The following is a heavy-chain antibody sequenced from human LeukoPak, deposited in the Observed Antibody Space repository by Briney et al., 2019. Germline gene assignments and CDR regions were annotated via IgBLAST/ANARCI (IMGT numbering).Heavy chain of an antibody. CDR3: ARSEQQLVVGWFDP. CDR2: IYYSGST. V-gene: IGHV4-31*03. CDR1: GGSISSGGYY. D-gene: IGHD6-13*01. J-gene: IGHJ5*02. Sequence: SETLSLTCTVSGGSISSGGYYWSWIRQHPGKGLEWIGYIYYSGSTYYNPSLKSRVTISVDTSKNQFSLKLSSVTAADTAVYYCARSEQQLVVGWFDPWGQGTLVTVSS.